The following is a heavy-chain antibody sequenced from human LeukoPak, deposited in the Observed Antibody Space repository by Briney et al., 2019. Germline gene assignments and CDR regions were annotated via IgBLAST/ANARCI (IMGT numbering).Heavy chain of an antibody. V-gene: IGHV3-48*03. J-gene: IGHJ5*02. CDR1: GFTFSSYE. D-gene: IGHD3-10*01. CDR2: ISSSGSTI. Sequence: GGSLRLSCAASGFTFSSYEMNWVRRAPGKGLEWVSYISSSGSTIYYADSVKGRFTISRDNAKNSLYLQMNSLRAEDTAVYYCARDRYSTLGDIVRGAFDPWGQGTLVTVSS. CDR3: ARDRYSTLGDIVRGAFDP.